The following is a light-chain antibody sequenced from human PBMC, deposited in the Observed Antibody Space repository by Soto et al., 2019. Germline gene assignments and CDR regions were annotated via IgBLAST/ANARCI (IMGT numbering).Light chain of an antibody. Sequence: IVLTQSPATLSLSPGERATLSCGASQSVSRSFLAWYQLKPGLAPRLLIYDASIRATGIPDRFSGSGSGTDFTLTISRLEPEDFAVYYCQQYDSSPSTFGQGTKVDIK. CDR1: QSVSRSF. V-gene: IGKV3D-20*01. J-gene: IGKJ1*01. CDR3: QQYDSSPST. CDR2: DAS.